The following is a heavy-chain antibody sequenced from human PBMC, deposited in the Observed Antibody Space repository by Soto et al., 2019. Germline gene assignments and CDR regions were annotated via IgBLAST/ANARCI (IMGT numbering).Heavy chain of an antibody. Sequence: QEQLVESGGGVVRPGMSLRLACEGSGFSFSTYGMHWVRQSPGKGLQWVAVIWFDGSNTYYADSVKGRFTISRDNSKNTLYLQMNNLRVEDTAVYHGARVEAPLIHSDHYYYGRDVWGQGTNFTV. V-gene: IGHV3-33*01. CDR3: ARVEAPLIHSDHYYYGRDV. J-gene: IGHJ6*02. D-gene: IGHD3-16*01. CDR2: IWFDGSNT. CDR1: GFSFSTYG.